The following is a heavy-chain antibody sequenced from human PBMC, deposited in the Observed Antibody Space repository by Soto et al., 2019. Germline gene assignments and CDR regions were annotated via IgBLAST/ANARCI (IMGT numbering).Heavy chain of an antibody. D-gene: IGHD5-18*01. CDR3: ARDQAMAQFDY. Sequence: ASVKVSCKASGYTFTSYGISWVRQAPGQGLEWMGWISAYSGNTKYAQNLQGRVTMTTDTSTSTAYMELRSLRSDDTAVYYCARDQAMAQFDYWGQGTLVTVSS. J-gene: IGHJ4*02. CDR1: GYTFTSYG. V-gene: IGHV1-18*01. CDR2: ISAYSGNT.